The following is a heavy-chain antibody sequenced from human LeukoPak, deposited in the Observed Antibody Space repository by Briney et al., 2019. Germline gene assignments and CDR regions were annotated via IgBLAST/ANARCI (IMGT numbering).Heavy chain of an antibody. Sequence: GGSLRLSXAASGFTFSSYGMHWVRQAPGKGLEWEAFIRYDGSNKYYADSVKGRFTISRDNSKNTLYLQMNSLRAEDTAVYYCAKVFPGLVDYFDYWGQGTLVTVSS. V-gene: IGHV3-30*02. D-gene: IGHD3/OR15-3a*01. J-gene: IGHJ4*02. CDR3: AKVFPGLVDYFDY. CDR2: IRYDGSNK. CDR1: GFTFSSYG.